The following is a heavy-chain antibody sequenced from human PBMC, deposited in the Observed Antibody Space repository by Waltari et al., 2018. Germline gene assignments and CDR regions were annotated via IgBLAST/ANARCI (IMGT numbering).Heavy chain of an antibody. Sequence: QVQLVQSGAEVKEPGASVKVSCKASGYTFTTFAMHWVRQAPGQGLEWMGWINPGNGNTKYSQKFQARVTITRDTFASTVYMDLRSLRSEDTAVYFCATNVWLPNLNFDSWGQGTLVTVSS. CDR1: GYTFTTFA. D-gene: IGHD3-22*01. CDR3: ATNVWLPNLNFDS. J-gene: IGHJ4*02. V-gene: IGHV1-3*01. CDR2: INPGNGNT.